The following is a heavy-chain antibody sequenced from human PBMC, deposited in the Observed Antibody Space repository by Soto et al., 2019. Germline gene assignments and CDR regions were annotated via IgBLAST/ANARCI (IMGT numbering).Heavy chain of an antibody. V-gene: IGHV4-30-4*01. J-gene: IGHJ5*02. CDR1: GGSISSGDYY. CDR3: AREYGYCSSTSCYASWFDP. CDR2: IYYSGST. Sequence: QVQLQQSGPGLVKPSQTLSLTCTVSGGSISSGDYYWSWIRQPPGKGLEWIGYIYYSGSTYYNPSLKSRVTISVDTSKNQFSLKLSSVTAADTAVYYCAREYGYCSSTSCYASWFDPWGQGTLVTVSS. D-gene: IGHD2-2*03.